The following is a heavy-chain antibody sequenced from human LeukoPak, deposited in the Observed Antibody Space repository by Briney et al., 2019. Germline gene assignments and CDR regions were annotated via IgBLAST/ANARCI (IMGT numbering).Heavy chain of an antibody. J-gene: IGHJ4*02. V-gene: IGHV3-23*01. CDR3: AKDFYSGSGTYYTRFDY. CDR1: GITFSNYA. CDR2: ISGSGATT. D-gene: IGHD3-10*01. Sequence: GGSLRLSCAASGITFSNYAMSWVRQAPGKGLEWVSGISGSGATTYYADSVKGRFTISRDNSKNTLYLQMNSLRAVDTAVYYCAKDFYSGSGTYYTRFDYWGQGTLVTVSS.